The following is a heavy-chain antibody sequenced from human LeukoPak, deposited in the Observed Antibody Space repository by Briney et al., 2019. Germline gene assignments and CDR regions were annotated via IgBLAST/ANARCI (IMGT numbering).Heavy chain of an antibody. CDR2: ISSSGSTI. Sequence: PGGSLRLSCAASGFTFSDCYMSWIRQAPGKGLEWVSYISSSGSTIYYADSVKGRFTISRDNAKNSLYLQMNSLRAEDTAVYYCAREHRIAAAGGRGHGRYYYYYMDVWGKGTTVTVSS. CDR3: AREHRIAAAGGRGHGRYYYYYMDV. J-gene: IGHJ6*03. V-gene: IGHV3-11*04. CDR1: GFTFSDCY. D-gene: IGHD6-13*01.